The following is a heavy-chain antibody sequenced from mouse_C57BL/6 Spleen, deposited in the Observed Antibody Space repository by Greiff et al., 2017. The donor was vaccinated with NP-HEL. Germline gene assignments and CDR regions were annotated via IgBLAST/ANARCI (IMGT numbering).Heavy chain of an antibody. CDR1: GYTFTDYE. CDR2: IYPETGGT. V-gene: IGHV1-15*01. J-gene: IGHJ4*01. CDR3: TREGTTVVEGMDY. Sequence: VQLQQSGAELVRPGASVTLSCKASGYTFTDYEMHWVKQTPVHGLEWIGAIYPETGGTAYNQKFKGKAILTADKSSSTAYMELRSLTSEDSAVYYCTREGTTVVEGMDYWGQGTSVTVSS. D-gene: IGHD1-1*01.